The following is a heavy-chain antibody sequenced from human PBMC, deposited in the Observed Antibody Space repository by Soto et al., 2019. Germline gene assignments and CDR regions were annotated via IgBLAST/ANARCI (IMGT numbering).Heavy chain of an antibody. J-gene: IGHJ6*02. CDR2: IVVGSGNT. CDR3: AAEDTAMVTHYYYYYGMDV. CDR1: GFTFTSSA. Sequence: SVKVSCKASGFTFTSSAVQWVRQARGQRLEWIGWIVVGSGNTNYAQKFQERVTITRDMSTSTAYMELSSLRSEDTAVYYCAAEDTAMVTHYYYYYGMDVWGQGTTVTVSS. V-gene: IGHV1-58*01. D-gene: IGHD5-18*01.